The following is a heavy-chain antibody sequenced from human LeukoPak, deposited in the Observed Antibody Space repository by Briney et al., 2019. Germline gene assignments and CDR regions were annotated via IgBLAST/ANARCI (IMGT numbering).Heavy chain of an antibody. J-gene: IGHJ4*02. D-gene: IGHD3-3*01. Sequence: GASVKVSCKASGGTFSSYAISWVRQAPGQGLEWMGGIIPIFGTANYAQKFQGRVTITADESTSTAYMELSSLRSEDTAVYYCARGYDFWSGYDYWGQGTLVTVSS. V-gene: IGHV1-69*13. CDR2: IIPIFGTA. CDR1: GGTFSSYA. CDR3: ARGYDFWSGYDY.